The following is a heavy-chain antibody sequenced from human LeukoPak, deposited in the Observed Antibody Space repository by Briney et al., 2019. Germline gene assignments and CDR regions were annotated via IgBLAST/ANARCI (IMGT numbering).Heavy chain of an antibody. D-gene: IGHD6-13*01. Sequence: PSETLSLTCTVSGGSVSSGSYYWSWIRQPPGKGLEWIGYIYYSGSTNYNPSLKSRVTISVDTSKNQFSLKLSSVTAADTAVYYCARQKYSSTCSDYWGQGTLVTVSS. CDR2: IYYSGST. CDR3: ARQKYSSTCSDY. CDR1: GGSVSSGSYY. V-gene: IGHV4-61*01. J-gene: IGHJ4*02.